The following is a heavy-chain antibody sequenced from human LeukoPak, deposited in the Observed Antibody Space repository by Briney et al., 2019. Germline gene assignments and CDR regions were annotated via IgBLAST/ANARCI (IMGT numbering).Heavy chain of an antibody. Sequence: SETLSLTCIVSGGSISSGSYSWSWIRQPAGKELEWLGRIYSSGSTNYNPSLKSRVTISLDASKNQFSLRLSSVTAADTALYYCARVRLPVVTATGHAFDIWGQGPMVTVSS. D-gene: IGHD5-12*01. V-gene: IGHV4-61*02. CDR2: IYSSGST. J-gene: IGHJ3*02. CDR3: ARVRLPVVTATGHAFDI. CDR1: GGSISSGSYS.